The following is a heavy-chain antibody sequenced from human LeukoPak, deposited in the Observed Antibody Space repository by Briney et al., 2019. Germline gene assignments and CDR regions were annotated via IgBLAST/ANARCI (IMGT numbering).Heavy chain of an antibody. J-gene: IGHJ2*01. CDR1: GGSISSSNW. CDR2: IYHSGST. CDR3: ARSVVAGKQYWYFDL. D-gene: IGHD2-15*01. Sequence: MPSGTLSLTCAVSGGSISSSNWWSWVRQPPGKGLEWIGEIYHSGSTNYYPSLKSRVTISVDKSKNQFSLKLSSVTAADTAVYYCARSVVAGKQYWYFDLWGRGTLVTVSP. V-gene: IGHV4-4*02.